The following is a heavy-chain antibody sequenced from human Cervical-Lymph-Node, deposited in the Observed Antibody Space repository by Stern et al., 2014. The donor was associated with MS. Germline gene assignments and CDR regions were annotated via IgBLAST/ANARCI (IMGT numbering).Heavy chain of an antibody. Sequence: EVQLEESGAEVKKPGESLKISCTGSGYSFTSYWIAWVRHMPGKGLEGMGIVDPGDSDTRYSPSFQGQVSISADKSTSTAYLQWSSLKASDTAMYYCARTRYSSSWYTFDPWGQGTLVTVSS. CDR2: VDPGDSDT. CDR1: GYSFTSYW. D-gene: IGHD6-13*01. V-gene: IGHV5-51*03. CDR3: ARTRYSSSWYTFDP. J-gene: IGHJ5*02.